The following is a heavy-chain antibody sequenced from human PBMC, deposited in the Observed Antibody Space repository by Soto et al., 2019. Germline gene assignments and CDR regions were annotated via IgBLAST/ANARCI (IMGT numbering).Heavy chain of an antibody. V-gene: IGHV3-30-3*01. D-gene: IGHD2-15*01. J-gene: IGHJ3*02. CDR1: GFTFSSYA. Sequence: GGSLRLSCAASGFTFSSYAMHWVRQAPGKGLEWVAVISYDGSNKYYADSVKGRFTISRDNSKNTLYLQMNSLRAEDTAVYYCARDKGGGGHNAFEIWGQGTMVTVSS. CDR3: ARDKGGGGHNAFEI. CDR2: ISYDGSNK.